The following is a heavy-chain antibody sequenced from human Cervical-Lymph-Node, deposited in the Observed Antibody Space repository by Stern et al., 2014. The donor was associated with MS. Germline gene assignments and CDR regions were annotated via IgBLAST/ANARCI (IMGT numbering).Heavy chain of an antibody. Sequence: QLQLQESGPGLVKPSETLSLTCTVSGGSISSSSYYWGWIRQPPGKGLEWIGSIYYSGSTYYNPSLKSRVTISVDPSKNQFSRRRSSVTAADTAVYYCARTRHQGYYFDYWGQGTLVTVSS. CDR1: GGSISSSSYY. CDR3: ARTRHQGYYFDY. D-gene: IGHD2-2*01. CDR2: IYYSGST. V-gene: IGHV4-39*01. J-gene: IGHJ4*02.